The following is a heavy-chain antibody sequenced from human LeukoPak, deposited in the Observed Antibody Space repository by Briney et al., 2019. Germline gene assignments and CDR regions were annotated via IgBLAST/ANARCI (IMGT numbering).Heavy chain of an antibody. D-gene: IGHD4-17*01. CDR3: ARLDYGDQSGFDH. J-gene: IGHJ4*02. CDR2: TYYSGST. Sequence: PSETLSLTCTVSGGSISSSSYYWGWIRQPPGKGLEWIGSTYYSGSTYYNPSLKSRVTISVDTSKNQFSLKLSSVTAADTAVYYCARLDYGDQSGFDHWGQGTLVTVSS. CDR1: GGSISSSSYY. V-gene: IGHV4-39*07.